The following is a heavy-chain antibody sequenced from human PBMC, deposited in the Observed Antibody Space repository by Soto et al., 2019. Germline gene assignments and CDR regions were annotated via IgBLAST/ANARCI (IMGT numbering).Heavy chain of an antibody. CDR3: AKDRRGWPFAFDI. CDR2: ISGSGGST. J-gene: IGHJ3*02. CDR1: GFTFSSYA. V-gene: IGHV3-23*01. Sequence: AGGSLRLSCAASGFTFSSYAMSWVRQAPGKGLEWVSAISGSGGSTYYADSVKGRFTISRDNSKNTLYLQMNSLRAEDTAVYYCAKDRRGWPFAFDIWGQGTMVTVSS.